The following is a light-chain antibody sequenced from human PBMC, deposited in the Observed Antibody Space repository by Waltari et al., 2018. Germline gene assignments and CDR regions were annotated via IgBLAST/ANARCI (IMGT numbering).Light chain of an antibody. CDR2: DVS. CDR3: SSYISSSTLEL. J-gene: IGLJ2*01. V-gene: IGLV2-14*03. CDR1: SSDVGGYHY. Sequence: QSALTQPASVSGSLGQSITISCTGTSSDVGGYHYVSWYQQHPGKAPKLMIYDVSNRPSGVSNRFSGSKSGNTASLTISGLQAEDEADYYCSSYISSSTLELFGGGTSLTVL.